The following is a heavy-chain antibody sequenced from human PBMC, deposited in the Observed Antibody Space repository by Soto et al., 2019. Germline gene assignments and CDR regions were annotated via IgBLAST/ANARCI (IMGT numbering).Heavy chain of an antibody. CDR3: ARDPRIVVVPAAIWFDP. CDR2: ISAYNGNT. CDR1: GYTFTSYG. V-gene: IGHV1-18*01. D-gene: IGHD2-2*01. Sequence: ASVKVSCKASGYTFTSYGISWVRQAPGQGLEWMGWISAYNGNTNYAQKLQGRVTMTTDTSTSTAYMELRSLRSDDTAVYYCARDPRIVVVPAAIWFDPWGQGTLVTVSS. J-gene: IGHJ5*02.